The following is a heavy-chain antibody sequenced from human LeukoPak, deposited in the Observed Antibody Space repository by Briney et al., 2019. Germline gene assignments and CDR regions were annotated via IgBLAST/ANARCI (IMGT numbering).Heavy chain of an antibody. CDR1: GGSISSYY. D-gene: IGHD3-22*01. Sequence: PSETLSLTCTVSGGSISSYYWSWIRQPPGKGLEWIGYIYYSGSTNYNPSLKSRVTISVDTSKNQFSLKLSSVTAADTAVYYCARHAYHDSSGYDYWGQGTLVTVSS. CDR2: IYYSGST. CDR3: ARHAYHDSSGYDY. V-gene: IGHV4-59*08. J-gene: IGHJ4*02.